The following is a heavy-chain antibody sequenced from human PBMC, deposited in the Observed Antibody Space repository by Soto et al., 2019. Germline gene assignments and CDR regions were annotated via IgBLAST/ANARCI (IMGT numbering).Heavy chain of an antibody. V-gene: IGHV1-69*13. J-gene: IGHJ6*02. CDR2: IIPIFGTA. CDR3: ARATNNYYDSSGRYGMDV. Sequence: GASVKVSCKASGGTFSSYAISWVRQAPGQGLEWMGGIIPIFGTANYAQKFQGRVTITADESTSTAYMELSSLRSEDTAVYYCARATNNYYDSSGRYGMDVWGQGTTVTVSS. CDR1: GGTFSSYA. D-gene: IGHD3-22*01.